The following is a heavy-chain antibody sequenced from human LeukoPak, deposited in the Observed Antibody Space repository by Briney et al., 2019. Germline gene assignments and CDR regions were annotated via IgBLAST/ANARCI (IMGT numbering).Heavy chain of an antibody. J-gene: IGHJ4*02. Sequence: SETLSLTCTVSGGSISSYYWSWIRQPAGKGLEWIGHIYTSGSTNYNPSLKSRVTMSVDTSKNQFSLKLSSVTAADTAVYYCARSELLWFGGVNSGFDYWGQGTLVTVSS. CDR1: GGSISSYY. CDR2: IYTSGST. CDR3: ARSELLWFGGVNSGFDY. D-gene: IGHD3-10*01. V-gene: IGHV4-4*07.